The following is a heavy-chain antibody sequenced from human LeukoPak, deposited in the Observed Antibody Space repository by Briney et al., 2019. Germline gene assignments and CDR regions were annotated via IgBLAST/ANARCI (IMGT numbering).Heavy chain of an antibody. CDR3: ARRDYDILTGYPRGYFDY. CDR2: INHSGST. CDR1: GGSFSGYY. J-gene: IGHJ4*02. V-gene: IGHV4-34*01. Sequence: SETLSLTCAVYGGSFSGYYWSWIRQPPGKGLEWIGEINHSGSTNYNPSLKSRVTTSVDTSKNQFSLKLSSVTAADTAVYYRARRDYDILTGYPRGYFDYWGQGTLVTVSS. D-gene: IGHD3-9*01.